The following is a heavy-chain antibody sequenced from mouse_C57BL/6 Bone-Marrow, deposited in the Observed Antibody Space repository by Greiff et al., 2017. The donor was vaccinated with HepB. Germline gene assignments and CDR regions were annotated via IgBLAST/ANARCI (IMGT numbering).Heavy chain of an antibody. J-gene: IGHJ4*01. CDR3: ARRISRDYYAMDY. V-gene: IGHV5-12*01. CDR1: GFTFSDYY. D-gene: IGHD3-3*01. Sequence: EVKLVESGGGLVQPGGSLKLSCAASGFTFSDYYMYWVRQTPEKRLEWVAYISNGGGSTYYPDTVKGRFTISRDNAKNTLYLQMSRLKSEDTAMYYCARRISRDYYAMDYWGQGTSVTVSS. CDR2: ISNGGGST.